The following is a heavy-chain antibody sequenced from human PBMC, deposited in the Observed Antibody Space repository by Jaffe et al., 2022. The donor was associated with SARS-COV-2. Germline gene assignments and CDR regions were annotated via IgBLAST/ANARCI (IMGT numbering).Heavy chain of an antibody. Sequence: EVQLLESGGGLVQPGGSLRLSCAASGFTFSSYAMSWVRQAPGKGLEWVSAISGSGGSTYYADSVKGRFTISRDNSKNTLYLQMNSLRAEDTAVYYCAKDGRDVLRYFDWCIDYWGQGTLVTVSS. CDR2: ISGSGGST. V-gene: IGHV3-23*01. CDR3: AKDGRDVLRYFDWCIDY. CDR1: GFTFSSYA. D-gene: IGHD3-9*01. J-gene: IGHJ4*02.